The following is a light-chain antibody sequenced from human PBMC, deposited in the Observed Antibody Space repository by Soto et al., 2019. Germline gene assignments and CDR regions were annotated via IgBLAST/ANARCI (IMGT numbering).Light chain of an antibody. CDR1: SSDVGSYNY. CDR3: SSYAGSNNL. J-gene: IGLJ2*01. Sequence: QSALTQPPSASGSPGQSVTISCTGTSSDVGSYNYVSWYQQHPGKAPKLIIYEVSKRPSGVPDRFSGSKSGNTASLTVSGLQAEDEADYYCSSYAGSNNLFGGGTKLTVL. V-gene: IGLV2-8*01. CDR2: EVS.